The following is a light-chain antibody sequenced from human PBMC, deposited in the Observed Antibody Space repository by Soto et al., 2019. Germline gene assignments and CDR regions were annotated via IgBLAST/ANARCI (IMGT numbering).Light chain of an antibody. V-gene: IGKV1-33*01. CDR2: DAS. CDR1: QDISNY. J-gene: IGKJ4*01. CDR3: QQVLT. Sequence: DIQMTQSPSSLSASVGDRVTITCQASQDISNYLNWYQQKPGKAPKLLIYDASNLETGVPSRFTGSGSGTDFTFTISSLQPEHIATYYCQQVLTFGGRTKVEIK.